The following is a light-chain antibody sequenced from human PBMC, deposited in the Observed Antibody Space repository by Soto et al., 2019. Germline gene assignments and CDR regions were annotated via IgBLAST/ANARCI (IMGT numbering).Light chain of an antibody. Sequence: DIQMTQSPSSLSASVGDRVTITCRASQSISSYLNWYQQKPGKTPKLLIYAASSLQSGVPSRFSGGGSGTDFTLTISSLQPEDFATYYCQRSYTTPWTFGQGTKVEIK. J-gene: IGKJ1*01. V-gene: IGKV1-39*01. CDR2: AAS. CDR1: QSISSY. CDR3: QRSYTTPWT.